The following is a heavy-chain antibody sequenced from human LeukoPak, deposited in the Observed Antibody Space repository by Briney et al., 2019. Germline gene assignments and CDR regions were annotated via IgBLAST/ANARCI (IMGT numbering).Heavy chain of an antibody. Sequence: PSETLSLTCTVSGGSISSSSYYWGWIRQSPGKGLEWIGSLYYSGTTYYNPSLKSRVTISVDTSKNQFSLKVNSVTAADTAVYYCARGVIAAGGNDFDYWGQGTLVTVSS. V-gene: IGHV4-39*01. CDR3: ARGVIAAGGNDFDY. CDR2: LYYSGTT. CDR1: GGSISSSSYY. J-gene: IGHJ4*02. D-gene: IGHD6-13*01.